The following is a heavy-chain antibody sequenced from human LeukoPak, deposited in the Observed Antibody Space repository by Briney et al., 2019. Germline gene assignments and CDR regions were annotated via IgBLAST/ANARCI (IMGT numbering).Heavy chain of an antibody. CDR3: AREGSEGYYDSSGTVDY. CDR1: GGSISSSSYY. D-gene: IGHD3-22*01. J-gene: IGHJ4*02. V-gene: IGHV4-39*07. CDR2: IYYSGST. Sequence: SETLSLTCTVSGGSISSSSYYWGWIRQLPGKGLEWIGSIYYSGSTYYNPSLKSRVTISVDTSKNQFSLKLSSVTAADTAVYYCAREGSEGYYDSSGTVDYWGQGTLVTVSS.